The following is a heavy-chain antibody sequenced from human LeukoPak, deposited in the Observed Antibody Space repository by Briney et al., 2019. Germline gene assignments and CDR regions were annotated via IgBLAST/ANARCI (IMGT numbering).Heavy chain of an antibody. V-gene: IGHV3-74*03. Sequence: GGSLRLSCAGSEFPFSSYWIYWVRHAPGKGLVYVSRINNDGSDTKYADSVKGRFSVSRDNAKNTMFLQMNSLRVDDTAVYYCARTPPMITFGGVIKLFDYWGQGTLVTVSS. J-gene: IGHJ4*02. CDR3: ARTPPMITFGGVIKLFDY. CDR1: EFPFSSYW. CDR2: INNDGSDT. D-gene: IGHD3-16*02.